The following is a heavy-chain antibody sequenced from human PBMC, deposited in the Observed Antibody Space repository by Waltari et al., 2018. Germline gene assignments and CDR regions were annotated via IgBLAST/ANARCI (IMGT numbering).Heavy chain of an antibody. Sequence: QVQLVQSGAEVKKPGASVKVSCKASGYTFTGYYMHWVRQAPGQGLVWMGRINPNSGGTNYAQKFQGRVTMTRDTSISTAYMELSRLRSDDTAVYYCAREPGIAVAGSFDYWGQGTLVTVSS. CDR2: INPNSGGT. CDR3: AREPGIAVAGSFDY. J-gene: IGHJ4*02. CDR1: GYTFTGYY. V-gene: IGHV1-2*06. D-gene: IGHD6-19*01.